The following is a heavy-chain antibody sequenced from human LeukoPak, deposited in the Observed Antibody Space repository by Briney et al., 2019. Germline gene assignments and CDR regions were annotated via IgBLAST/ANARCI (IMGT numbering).Heavy chain of an antibody. J-gene: IGHJ5*02. Sequence: SETLSLTCAVYGGSFSGYYWSWIRQPPGKGLECIGEISHSGSTNYNPSLKSRVTISVDTSKNQFSLKLSSVTAADTAVYYCARHIYYGSGSYYLYNWFDPWGQGTLVTVSS. CDR1: GGSFSGYY. CDR3: ARHIYYGSGSYYLYNWFDP. CDR2: ISHSGST. V-gene: IGHV4-34*01. D-gene: IGHD3-10*01.